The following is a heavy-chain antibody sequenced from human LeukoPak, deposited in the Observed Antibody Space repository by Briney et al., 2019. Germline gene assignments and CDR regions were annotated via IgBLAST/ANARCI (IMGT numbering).Heavy chain of an antibody. V-gene: IGHV3-21*05. J-gene: IGHJ6*02. D-gene: IGHD2-2*01. CDR1: GFTFSSYS. Sequence: GGSLRLSCAASGFTFSSYSMNWVRQAPGKGREWGSYSSSSSSDIYHADSVKGRFTISRDNAKNSLYLQMNSLRAEATAVYHCAREKESAAMGHYYYYGMDVWGQGTTVTVSS. CDR2: SSSSSSDI. CDR3: AREKESAAMGHYYYYGMDV.